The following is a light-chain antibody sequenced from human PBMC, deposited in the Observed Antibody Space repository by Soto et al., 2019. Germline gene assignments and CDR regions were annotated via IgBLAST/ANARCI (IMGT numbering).Light chain of an antibody. J-gene: IGKJ4*01. Sequence: DIQLTQSPSSLSASVGDRVSITCRTSQTISTFLNWYHHRPGQAPKLLIYSISNLQSGVPSRFSGGGAGTELTLTISSLQPADFEPYSCQQTSNLPPTFGGGTRVQIK. CDR1: QTISTF. V-gene: IGKV1-39*01. CDR3: QQTSNLPPT. CDR2: SIS.